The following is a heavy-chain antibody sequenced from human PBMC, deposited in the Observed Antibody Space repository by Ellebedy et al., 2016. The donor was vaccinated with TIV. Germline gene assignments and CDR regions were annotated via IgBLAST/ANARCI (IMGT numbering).Heavy chain of an antibody. V-gene: IGHV3-33*01. CDR2: IYQDSSIR. Sequence: GESLKISXAASGFTFNSYGMHWVRQAPGKGLEWVAHIYQDSSIRYYADSVKGRFTISRDRSKNTLYLQMNSLSAEDTAVYYCARDNSGYFWLDYWGQGTLVTVFS. CDR1: GFTFNSYG. D-gene: IGHD3-22*01. CDR3: ARDNSGYFWLDY. J-gene: IGHJ4*02.